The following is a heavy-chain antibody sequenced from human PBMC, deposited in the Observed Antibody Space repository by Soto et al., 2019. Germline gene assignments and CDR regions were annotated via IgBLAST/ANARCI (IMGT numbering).Heavy chain of an antibody. J-gene: IGHJ6*02. V-gene: IGHV4-39*01. CDR1: GGSISSSSYY. CDR3: ARQTGTVTTFDYYYGMDV. D-gene: IGHD4-4*01. CDR2: IYYSGST. Sequence: SETLSLTCTVSGGSISSSSYYWGWIRQPPGKGLEWIGSIYYSGSTYYNPSLKSRVTISVDTSKNQFSLKLSSVTAADTAVYYCARQTGTVTTFDYYYGMDVWGQGTTVTVSS.